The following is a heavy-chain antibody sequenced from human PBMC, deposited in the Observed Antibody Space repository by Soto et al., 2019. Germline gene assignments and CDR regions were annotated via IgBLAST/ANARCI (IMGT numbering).Heavy chain of an antibody. Sequence: QVQLVESGGGVVQPGRSLRLSCAASGFTFSSYAMHWVRQAPGKGLEWVAVISYDGSNKYYADSVKGRFTISRDNSKNXXYLQMNSLRAEDTAVYYCARPYFFGAETDYYGMDVWGQGTTVTVSS. J-gene: IGHJ6*02. D-gene: IGHD3-3*01. CDR1: GFTFSSYA. CDR3: ARPYFFGAETDYYGMDV. V-gene: IGHV3-30-3*01. CDR2: ISYDGSNK.